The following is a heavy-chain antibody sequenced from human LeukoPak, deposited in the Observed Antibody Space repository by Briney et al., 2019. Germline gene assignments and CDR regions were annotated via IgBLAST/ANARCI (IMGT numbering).Heavy chain of an antibody. CDR1: GFTFTDYY. J-gene: IGHJ6*02. CDR2: ISSSGSTI. V-gene: IGHV3-11*01. CDR3: ARDLGAYYCGMDV. D-gene: IGHD1-26*01. Sequence: GGCLRLSCAASGFTFTDYYMSWIRQAPGKGLEWVSYISSSGSTIYYADSVKGRFTISRDNAKNSLYLQMNSLRAEDTAVYYCARDLGAYYCGMDVWGQGTTVTVSS.